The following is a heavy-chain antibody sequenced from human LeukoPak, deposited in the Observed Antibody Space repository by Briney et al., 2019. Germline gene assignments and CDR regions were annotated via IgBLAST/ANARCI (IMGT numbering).Heavy chain of an antibody. CDR1: GFTFSSYG. CDR3: ARDELGYCSSTSCYPFDY. CDR2: IWYDRSNK. D-gene: IGHD2-2*01. J-gene: IGHJ4*02. Sequence: PGGSLRLSCAASGFTFSSYGMHWVRQAPGKGLEWVAVIWYDRSNKYYADSVKGRFTISRDNSKNTFYLQMNSLRAEDTAVYYCARDELGYCSSTSCYPFDYWGQGTLVTVSS. V-gene: IGHV3-33*01.